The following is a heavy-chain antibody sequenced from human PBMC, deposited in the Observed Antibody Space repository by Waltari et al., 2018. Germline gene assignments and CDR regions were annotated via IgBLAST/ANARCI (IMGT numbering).Heavy chain of an antibody. CDR1: GGSFSSYA. CDR2: ISPIYGRA. Sequence: QVLLVQSGAEVKKPASSVKVSCKASGGSFSSYAISWVRQAPGQGLEWMGGISPIYGRANDAQKFQGRVTITADEATGTAYMELSSRSAEDTAVYYCARVRWLNGSYYGMDVWGQGTTVTVSS. V-gene: IGHV1-69*01. CDR3: ARVRWLNGSYYGMDV. J-gene: IGHJ6*02. D-gene: IGHD1-26*01.